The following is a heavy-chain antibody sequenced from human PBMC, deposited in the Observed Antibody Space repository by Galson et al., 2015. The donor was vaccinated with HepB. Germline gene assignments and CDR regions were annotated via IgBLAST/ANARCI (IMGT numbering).Heavy chain of an antibody. J-gene: IGHJ5*02. CDR2: INTNTGNP. CDR3: AREGGQQLVGWGWFDP. D-gene: IGHD6-13*01. CDR1: GYTFTSYA. V-gene: IGHV7-4-1*02. Sequence: SVKVSCKASGYTFTSYAMNWVRQAPGQGLEWVGWINTNTGNPTYAQGFTGRFVFSLDTSVSTAYLQISSLKAEDTAVYYCAREGGQQLVGWGWFDPWGQGTLVTVSS.